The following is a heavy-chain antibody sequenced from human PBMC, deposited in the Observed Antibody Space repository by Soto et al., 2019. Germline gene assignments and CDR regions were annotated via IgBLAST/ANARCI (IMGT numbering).Heavy chain of an antibody. J-gene: IGHJ6*02. CDR2: TCTGGNN. D-gene: IGHD5-18*01. V-gene: IGHV4-4*02. Sequence: SETLSLTCAVSGDSRRSINWCNFQRRSQGKAVEWIGHTCTGGNNKYTPSVNSRVNISVVKSDSQFSPKLNSVSAADTAVYYCERDEGYGSHLGLGVWGQGNTGNVSS. CDR1: GDSRRSINW. CDR3: ERDEGYGSHLGLGV.